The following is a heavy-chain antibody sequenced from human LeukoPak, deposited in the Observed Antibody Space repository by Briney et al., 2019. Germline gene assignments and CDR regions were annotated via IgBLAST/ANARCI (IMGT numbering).Heavy chain of an antibody. CDR1: GFTFSSYT. CDR2: ISSSINYI. Sequence: GGSLRLSCAASGFTFSSYTMSWVREAPGKGLEWVSSISSSINYIYHADSVKGGFTISRDDAQNSVYLQMNSLKHEDTAVYYCARSRTASPYDKNLSFWGRGTLVSVST. V-gene: IGHV3-21*01. CDR3: ARSRTASPYDKNLSF. J-gene: IGHJ4*02. D-gene: IGHD2-21*02.